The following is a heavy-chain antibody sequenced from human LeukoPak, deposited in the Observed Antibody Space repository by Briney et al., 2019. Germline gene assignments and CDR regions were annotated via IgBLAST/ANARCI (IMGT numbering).Heavy chain of an antibody. D-gene: IGHD1-26*01. CDR2: ISGSGGST. CDR3: AKDQGDFDY. CDR1: GFTFSSYG. V-gene: IGHV3-23*01. Sequence: GGTLRLSCAASGFTFSSYGMSWVRQAPGKGLEWVSAISGSGGSTYYADSVKGRFTISRDNSKNTLYLQMNGLRAEDTAVYYCAKDQGDFDYWGQGTLVTVSS. J-gene: IGHJ4*02.